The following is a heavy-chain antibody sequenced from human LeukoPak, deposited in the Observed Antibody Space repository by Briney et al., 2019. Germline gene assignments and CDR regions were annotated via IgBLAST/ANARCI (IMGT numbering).Heavy chain of an antibody. J-gene: IGHJ4*02. CDR3: ARTLIVGVTGYYFDD. V-gene: IGHV3-74*01. D-gene: IGHD1-26*01. Sequence: GGSLRLSCAASGXTFSSYWMHWVRQAPGKGLVCVSRINRDGSSTTYADSVQGRFTISRDNAKNTLYLQMHSLGAEDTAVYYCARTLIVGVTGYYFDDWGQGTLVTVSS. CDR1: GXTFSSYW. CDR2: INRDGSST.